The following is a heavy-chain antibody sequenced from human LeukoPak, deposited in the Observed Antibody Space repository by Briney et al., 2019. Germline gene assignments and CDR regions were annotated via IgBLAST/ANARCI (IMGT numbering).Heavy chain of an antibody. CDR2: IGAGDTGT. Sequence: GGSLRLSCAASGVIFSSYAMSWVRQTPEKGLEWVSGIGAGDTGTYYADFVKGRFTMSRDISKNTLYLEMNSLRVEDTAVYYCAKEAYRVGRPLFDYWGQGTLVTVSS. V-gene: IGHV3-23*01. J-gene: IGHJ4*02. CDR3: AKEAYRVGRPLFDY. CDR1: GVIFSSYA. D-gene: IGHD1-26*01.